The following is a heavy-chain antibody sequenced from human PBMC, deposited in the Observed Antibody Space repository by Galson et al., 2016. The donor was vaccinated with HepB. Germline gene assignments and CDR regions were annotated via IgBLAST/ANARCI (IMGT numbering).Heavy chain of an antibody. CDR1: GYTFTSYD. CDR3: AGVMDCSGGRCYSWNFAFDI. J-gene: IGHJ3*02. V-gene: IGHV1-8*01. Sequence: SVKVSCKASGYTFTSYDINWVRQATGQGLEWMGWMNPNSGNTGYAQKFQGRVTMTMNTSISTAYMELSSLRSEDTAVYYCAGVMDCSGGRCYSWNFAFDIWGQGTMVTVSS. CDR2: MNPNSGNT. D-gene: IGHD2-15*01.